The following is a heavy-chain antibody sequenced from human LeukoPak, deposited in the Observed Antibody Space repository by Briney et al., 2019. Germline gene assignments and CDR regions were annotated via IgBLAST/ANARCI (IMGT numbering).Heavy chain of an antibody. CDR1: EFSFGNYA. CDR2: ITSSGSGT. J-gene: IGHJ4*02. V-gene: IGHV3-23*01. D-gene: IGHD3-10*01. CDR3: AEKMGTGNFYFDY. Sequence: GGSLRLSCAASEFSFGNYAMSWVRQAPGKGLQWVSAITSSGSGTYYADSVKGRFTISRDNSKNTLYLQMNSLRAEDTAVYYCAEKMGTGNFYFDYWGQGTLVTVPS.